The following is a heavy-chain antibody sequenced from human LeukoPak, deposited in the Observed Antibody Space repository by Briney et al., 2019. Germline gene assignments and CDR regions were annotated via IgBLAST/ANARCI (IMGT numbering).Heavy chain of an antibody. CDR2: MSTSGST. CDR1: GGSISSGSYY. V-gene: IGHV4-61*02. Sequence: SETLSLTCTVSGGSISSGSYYWSWIRQPAGTGLEWIGRMSTSGSTNYNPSLKSRVTISVDTSKNQFSLKLSSVTAADTAVYYCARVLDGGNSGAHYWGQGTLVTVSS. J-gene: IGHJ4*02. D-gene: IGHD4-23*01. CDR3: ARVLDGGNSGAHY.